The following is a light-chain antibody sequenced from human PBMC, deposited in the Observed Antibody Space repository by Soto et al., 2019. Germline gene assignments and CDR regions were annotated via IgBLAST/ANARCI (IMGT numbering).Light chain of an antibody. V-gene: IGKV3-15*01. J-gene: IGKJ1*01. CDR2: GAS. Sequence: ERMLIPSSTTPFLSPGESPTPSLRASQSVSSNLAWYQQKPGQAPRLLIYGASTRATGIPARCSGSGSGTEFTLTISSLQSEDFAVYYCQQYNNWPQTFGQGTKVDIK. CDR1: QSVSSN. CDR3: QQYNNWPQT.